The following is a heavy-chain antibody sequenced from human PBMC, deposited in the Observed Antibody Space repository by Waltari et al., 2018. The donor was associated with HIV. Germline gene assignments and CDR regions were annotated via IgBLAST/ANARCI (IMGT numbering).Heavy chain of an antibody. CDR1: GDSISSGGYY. Sequence: QVQLQESGPGLVKPSQTLSLTCTVSGDSISSGGYYWSWFRQHPGKGLEWIGYIYYSGSTFYNPSLKSRATISVDTSKNQFSLKLSSVTAADTAVYYCARPLYYVSSGYYSRDPFAFDIWGQGTMVTVSS. CDR2: IYYSGST. V-gene: IGHV4-31*03. D-gene: IGHD3-22*01. J-gene: IGHJ3*02. CDR3: ARPLYYVSSGYYSRDPFAFDI.